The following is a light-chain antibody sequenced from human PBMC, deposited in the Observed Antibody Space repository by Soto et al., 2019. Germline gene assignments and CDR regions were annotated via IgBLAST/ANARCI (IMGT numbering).Light chain of an antibody. Sequence: QSVLTQPPSMSAAPGERVTISCSGSRSNIGNNYVSWYQQFTGTAPILLIYDNNRRPSGIPGRFSGSKSGTSATLGITGLQTGDEAEYYCGTWDTSLSAVVFGGGTKLTVL. CDR2: DNN. CDR1: RSNIGNNY. CDR3: GTWDTSLSAVV. J-gene: IGLJ2*01. V-gene: IGLV1-51*01.